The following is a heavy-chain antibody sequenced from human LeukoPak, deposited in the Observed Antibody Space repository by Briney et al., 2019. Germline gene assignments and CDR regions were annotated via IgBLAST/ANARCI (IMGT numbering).Heavy chain of an antibody. CDR1: GGSISSGDSY. CDR2: IYYSGST. D-gene: IGHD3-22*01. Sequence: SETLSLTCTVSGGSISSGDSYWSWIRQHPGKGLECIGYIYYSGSTYYNPSLKSRVIISVDTPKNQFSLKLSSVTAADTAVYYCARVYKYYDSSGYYPYYGMDVWGQGTTVTVSS. V-gene: IGHV4-31*03. CDR3: ARVYKYYDSSGYYPYYGMDV. J-gene: IGHJ6*02.